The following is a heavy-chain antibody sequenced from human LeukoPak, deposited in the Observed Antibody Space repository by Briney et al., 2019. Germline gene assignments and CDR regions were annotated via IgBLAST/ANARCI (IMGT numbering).Heavy chain of an antibody. CDR2: IVVGSGNT. V-gene: IGHV1-58*02. Sequence: ASVKVSCKASGFTFTSPAMQWVRQARGQRLEWIGWIVVGSGNTNYAQKFQERVTITRDMSTSTAYMELSSLRSEDTAVYYCAASATGYDFWTPFDPWGQGTLVTVSS. CDR1: GFTFTSPA. D-gene: IGHD3-3*01. J-gene: IGHJ5*02. CDR3: AASATGYDFWTPFDP.